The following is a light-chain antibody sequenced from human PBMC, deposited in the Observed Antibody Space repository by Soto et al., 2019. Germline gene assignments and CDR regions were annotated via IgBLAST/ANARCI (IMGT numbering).Light chain of an antibody. CDR2: GAS. CDR1: QSVSSSY. CDR3: QQYGSSPLT. Sequence: EIVLTQSPGTLSLSPGERATLSCMASQSVSSSYLAWYQQKPGQAPRLLIYGASSRATGIPDRFSASGSGTDFTLTISRLEPEDFAVYYCQQYGSSPLTFGGGTKVEIK. J-gene: IGKJ4*01. V-gene: IGKV3-20*01.